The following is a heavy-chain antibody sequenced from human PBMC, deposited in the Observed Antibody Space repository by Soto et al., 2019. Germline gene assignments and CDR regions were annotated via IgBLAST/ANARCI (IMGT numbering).Heavy chain of an antibody. CDR2: ISSSSSYI. CDR3: ARSVLDYYYYMDV. CDR1: GFTFSSYS. D-gene: IGHD3-10*02. Sequence: GGSLRLSCAASGFTFSSYSMNWVRQAPGKGLEWVSSISSSSSYIYYADSVKGRFTISRDNAKNSLYLQMNSLRAEDTAVYYCARSVLDYYYYMDVWGKGTTVTVSS. V-gene: IGHV3-21*01. J-gene: IGHJ6*03.